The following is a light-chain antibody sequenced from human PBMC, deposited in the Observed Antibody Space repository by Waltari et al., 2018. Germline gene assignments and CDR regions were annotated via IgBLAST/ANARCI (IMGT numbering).Light chain of an antibody. CDR2: GKN. Sequence: SSELTQDPAVSVALGQTVRITCQGDSLRSYYASWYQQKPGQAPVFVIYGKNNRPSGIPDRFSGSSSGDTVNLTITRAQAEDEADYYCNSRDSSGNHLVFGPGTKVTVL. J-gene: IGLJ1*01. CDR3: NSRDSSGNHLV. V-gene: IGLV3-19*01. CDR1: SLRSYY.